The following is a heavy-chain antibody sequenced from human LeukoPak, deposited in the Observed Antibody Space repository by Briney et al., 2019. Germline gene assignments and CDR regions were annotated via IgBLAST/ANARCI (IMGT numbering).Heavy chain of an antibody. CDR2: INHSGST. V-gene: IGHV4-34*01. J-gene: IGHJ5*02. Sequence: SETLSLTCAVYGGSFSGYYWSWIRQPPGNGLEWIGEINHSGSTNYNPSLKSRVTISVDTSKNQFSLKLSSVTAADTAVYYCARRSNFVLIYMGCWFDPWGQGTLVTVSS. D-gene: IGHD2-8*01. CDR3: ARRSNFVLIYMGCWFDP. CDR1: GGSFSGYY.